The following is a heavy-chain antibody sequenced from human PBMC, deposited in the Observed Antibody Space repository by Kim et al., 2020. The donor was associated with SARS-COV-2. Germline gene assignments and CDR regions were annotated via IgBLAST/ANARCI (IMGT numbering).Heavy chain of an antibody. CDR1: GFTFSNAW. CDR2: IKSKTDGETT. J-gene: IGHJ4*02. Sequence: GGSLRLSCAASGFTFSNAWMSWVRQAPGKGLEWVGRIKSKTDGETTDYAAPVKGRFTISRDDSKNTLYLEMNSLKTEDTAVYYCTTDRVWFGDNRYYFDYWGQGTLVTVSS. D-gene: IGHD3-10*01. V-gene: IGHV3-15*01. CDR3: TTDRVWFGDNRYYFDY.